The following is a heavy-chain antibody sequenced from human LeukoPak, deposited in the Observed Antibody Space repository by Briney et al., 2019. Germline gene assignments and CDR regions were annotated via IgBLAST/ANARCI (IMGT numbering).Heavy chain of an antibody. CDR3: ASEEMNGTMVRGVIMI. CDR1: GGSISSSNW. D-gene: IGHD3-10*01. V-gene: IGHV4-4*02. Sequence: SGTLSLTCAVSGGSISSSNWWSWVRQPPGKGLEWIGEIDHSGSTNYNPSLKSRVTISVDKSKNQFSLKLSSVTAADTAVYYCASEEMNGTMVRGVIMIWGQGTLVTVSS. J-gene: IGHJ4*02. CDR2: IDHSGST.